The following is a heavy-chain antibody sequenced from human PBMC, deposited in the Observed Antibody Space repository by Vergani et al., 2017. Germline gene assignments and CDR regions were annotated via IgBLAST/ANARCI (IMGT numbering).Heavy chain of an antibody. V-gene: IGHV4-59*10. CDR2: IYTSVST. CDR3: ARDGPYKGWELPRFDY. J-gene: IGHJ4*02. CDR1: GGSISSYY. D-gene: IGHD1-26*01. Sequence: QVQLQQWGAGLLKPSETLSLTCTVSGGSISSYYWSWIRQPAGKGLEWIGRIYTSVSTNYNPSLKSRVTMSVDTSKNQFSLKLSSVTAADTAVYYCARDGPYKGWELPRFDYWGQGTLVTVSS.